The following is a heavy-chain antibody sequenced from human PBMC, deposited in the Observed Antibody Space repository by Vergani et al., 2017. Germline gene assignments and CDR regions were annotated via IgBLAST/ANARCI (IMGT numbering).Heavy chain of an antibody. J-gene: IGHJ4*02. CDR2: ISSSSSTI. CDR3: AAVGLITGTRGKIFDY. Sequence: EVQLVESGGGLVQPGGSLRLSCAASGFTFSSYSMNWVRQAPGKGLEWVSYISSSSSTIYYADSVKGRFTISRDNAKNSLYLQMNSLRAEDTAVYYCAAVGLITGTRGKIFDYWGQGTLVTVSS. D-gene: IGHD1-7*01. V-gene: IGHV3-48*04. CDR1: GFTFSSYS.